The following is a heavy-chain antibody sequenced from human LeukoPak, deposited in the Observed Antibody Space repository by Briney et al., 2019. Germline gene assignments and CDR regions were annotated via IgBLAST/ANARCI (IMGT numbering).Heavy chain of an antibody. D-gene: IGHD2-15*01. Sequence: PSETLSLTCTVSGGSISSYYWSWIRQPPGKGLEWIGSIYYSGSTYYNPSLKSRVTISVDTSKNQFSLKLSSVTAADTAVYYCARHAGCSGGSCYLDYWGQGTLVTVSS. CDR1: GGSISSYY. CDR2: IYYSGST. CDR3: ARHAGCSGGSCYLDY. J-gene: IGHJ4*02. V-gene: IGHV4-59*05.